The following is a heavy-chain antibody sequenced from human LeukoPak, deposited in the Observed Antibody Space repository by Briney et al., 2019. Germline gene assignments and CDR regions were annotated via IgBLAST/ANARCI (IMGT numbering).Heavy chain of an antibody. D-gene: IGHD2-2*02. Sequence: PGGSLRLSCAASGFTFSSYAMHWVRQAPGKGLEWVGFIRSKAYGGTTEYAASVKGRFTISRDDSKSIAYLQMNSLKTEDTAVYYCTRVGDCSSTSCYTLRGGYWGQGTLVTVSS. V-gene: IGHV3-49*04. CDR1: GFTFSSYA. J-gene: IGHJ4*02. CDR2: IRSKAYGGTT. CDR3: TRVGDCSSTSCYTLRGGY.